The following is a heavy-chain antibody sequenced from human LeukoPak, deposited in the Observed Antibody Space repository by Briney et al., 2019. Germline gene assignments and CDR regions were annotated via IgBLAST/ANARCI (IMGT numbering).Heavy chain of an antibody. CDR2: IKQDGSEK. CDR3: ARGAFDYYDSSGYGYAFGI. CDR1: GFTFSRYW. J-gene: IGHJ3*02. Sequence: GGSLRLSCAASGFTFSRYWMSWVRQAPGKGLEWVANIKQDGSEKYYVDSVKGRFTISRDSAKNSLYLQMNSLRVEDTAVYYCARGAFDYYDSSGYGYAFGIWGQGTMVTVSS. D-gene: IGHD3-22*01. V-gene: IGHV3-7*01.